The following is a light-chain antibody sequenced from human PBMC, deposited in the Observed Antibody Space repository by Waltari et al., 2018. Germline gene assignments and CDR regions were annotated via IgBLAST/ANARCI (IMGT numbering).Light chain of an antibody. CDR3: MQALQTPYT. CDR1: QSLVHRNVDDF. Sequence: DIVMTQSPLSLSVTPGEPASISCRSSQSLVHRNVDDFFDWYVQKPGQSPQLLIYLGSYRASGVPDRFSGSGSGTDFSLKISRVEAEDVGVYYCMQALQTPYTFGQGTKLEIK. V-gene: IGKV2-28*01. J-gene: IGKJ2*01. CDR2: LGS.